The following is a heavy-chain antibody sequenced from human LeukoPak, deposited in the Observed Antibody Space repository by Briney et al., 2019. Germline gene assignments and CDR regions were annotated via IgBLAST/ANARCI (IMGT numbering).Heavy chain of an antibody. CDR1: GFTFSSYV. J-gene: IGHJ4*02. V-gene: IGHV3-11*01. Sequence: GGSLRLSCVGSGFTFSSYVMSWIRQAPGKGLEWVSYISSSGSTIYYADSVKGRFTISRDNAKNSLYLQMNSLRAEDTAVYYCASGSRVYDYWGQGTLVTVSS. CDR2: ISSSGSTI. D-gene: IGHD6-13*01. CDR3: ASGSRVYDY.